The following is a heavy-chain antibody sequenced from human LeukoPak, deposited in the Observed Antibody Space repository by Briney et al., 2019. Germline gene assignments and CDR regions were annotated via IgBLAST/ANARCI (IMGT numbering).Heavy chain of an antibody. D-gene: IGHD3-16*01. J-gene: IGHJ4*02. Sequence: RPSETLSLTCTVSGGSISSSSYYWGWIRQPPGKGLEWIGSIYYSGSTYYNPSLKSRVTISVDTSKNQFSLKLSSVTAVDTAVYYCAEEGGDYWGQGTLVTVSS. V-gene: IGHV4-39*01. CDR2: IYYSGST. CDR3: AEEGGDY. CDR1: GGSISSSSYY.